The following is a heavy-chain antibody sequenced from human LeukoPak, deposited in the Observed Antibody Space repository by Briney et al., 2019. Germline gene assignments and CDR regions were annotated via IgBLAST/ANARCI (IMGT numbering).Heavy chain of an antibody. D-gene: IGHD6-13*01. CDR2: IYYSGST. J-gene: IGHJ3*02. CDR1: GGSISSSSYY. Sequence: PSETLSLTCTVSGGSISSSSYYWGWIRQPPGKGLEWIGSIYYSGSTYYNPSLKSRVTISVDTSKNQFSLKLSSVTAADTAVYYCAREPHDSSSWLRNDAFDIWGQGTMVTVSS. CDR3: AREPHDSSSWLRNDAFDI. V-gene: IGHV4-39*07.